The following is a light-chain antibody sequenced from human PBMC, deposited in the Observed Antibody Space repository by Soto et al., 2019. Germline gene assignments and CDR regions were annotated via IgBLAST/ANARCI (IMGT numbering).Light chain of an antibody. Sequence: EIVMTQSPATPSVSPGEGVTLSCRASQSAISNLAWYQQKPGQTPRLLIYDASTRATDIPARFSGSGSGTDFTLTISSLEPEDSAVYYCQQRHMWPITFGQGTRLEIK. CDR2: DAS. J-gene: IGKJ5*01. CDR1: QSAISN. V-gene: IGKV3-15*01. CDR3: QQRHMWPIT.